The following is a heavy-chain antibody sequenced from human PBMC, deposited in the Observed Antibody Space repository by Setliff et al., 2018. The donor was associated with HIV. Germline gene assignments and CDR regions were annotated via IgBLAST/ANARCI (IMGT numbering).Heavy chain of an antibody. CDR3: AREPSSCSAPRPSLCGYFDS. V-gene: IGHV3-48*03. CDR1: GFTFSLYE. D-gene: IGHD2-21*01. J-gene: IGHJ4*01. Sequence: GGSLRLSCAASGFTFSLYEMNWVRQAPGKGLEWISYISSSGSTIYYADSVKGRFTISRDNAKNSLYLQMNSLRAEDTAVYYCAREPSSCSAPRPSLCGYFDSWGQGTQVTVSS. CDR2: ISSSGSTI.